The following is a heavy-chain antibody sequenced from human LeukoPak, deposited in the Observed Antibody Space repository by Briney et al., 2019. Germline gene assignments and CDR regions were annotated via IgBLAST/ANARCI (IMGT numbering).Heavy chain of an antibody. J-gene: IGHJ4*02. Sequence: GESLRLSCAASGFTFSSYWMHWVRQAPGKGLVWVSRINSDGSSTSHADSVKGRFTISRDNAKNTLYLQMNSLRAEDTAVYYCARALNRGYSYGYGYWGQGTLVTVSS. D-gene: IGHD5-18*01. V-gene: IGHV3-74*01. CDR1: GFTFSSYW. CDR2: INSDGSST. CDR3: ARALNRGYSYGYGY.